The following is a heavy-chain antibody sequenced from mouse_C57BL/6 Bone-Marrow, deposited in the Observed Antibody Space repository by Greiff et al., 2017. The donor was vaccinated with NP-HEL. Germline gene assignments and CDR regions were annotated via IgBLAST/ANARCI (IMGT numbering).Heavy chain of an antibody. Sequence: QVQLKQSGPGLVAPSQSLSITCTVSGFSLTSYGVDWVRQSPGKGLEWLGVIWGVGSTNYNSALKSRLSISKDNSKSQVFLKMNSLQTDDTAMYYCASGDGKAAWFAYWGQGTLVTVSA. V-gene: IGHV2-6*01. CDR3: ASGDGKAAWFAY. J-gene: IGHJ3*01. D-gene: IGHD2-1*01. CDR2: IWGVGST. CDR1: GFSLTSYG.